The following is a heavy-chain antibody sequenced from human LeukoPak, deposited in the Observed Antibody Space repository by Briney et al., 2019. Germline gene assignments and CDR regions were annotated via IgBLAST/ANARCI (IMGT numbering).Heavy chain of an antibody. D-gene: IGHD6-19*01. J-gene: IGHJ6*02. CDR3: ARDQVAVAANYYYYGMDV. Sequence: GGSLRLSCAASGFPFSSYWMSWVRQAPGKGLEWVANIKQDGSEKYYVDSVKGRFTISRDNAKNSLYLQMNSLRAEDTAVYYCARDQVAVAANYYYYGMDVWGQGTTVTVSS. CDR1: GFPFSSYW. V-gene: IGHV3-7*01. CDR2: IKQDGSEK.